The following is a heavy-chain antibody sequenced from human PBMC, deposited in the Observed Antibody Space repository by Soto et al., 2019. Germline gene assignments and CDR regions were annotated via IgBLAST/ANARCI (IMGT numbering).Heavy chain of an antibody. D-gene: IGHD3-10*01. CDR1: GYTFSSYG. V-gene: IGHV1-18*01. CDR3: ARDFGGTWYDN. Sequence: QVQLVQSGAEVKKPGASVKVSCKASGYTFSSYGISWVRQAPGQGLEWMGWSIVYDGNTNYAQKFQGRVTMTTDTSTSTAYLELRSLRSDDTAVYYCARDFGGTWYDNWGKGTLVIVSS. CDR2: SIVYDGNT. J-gene: IGHJ5*02.